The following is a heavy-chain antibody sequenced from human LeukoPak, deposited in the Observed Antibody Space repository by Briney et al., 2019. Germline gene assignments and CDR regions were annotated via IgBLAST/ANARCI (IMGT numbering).Heavy chain of an antibody. V-gene: IGHV3-30*02. Sequence: GGSLRLSCAVSGFTFSDYTMNWVRQAPGKGLEWGASIESNGNEKYSSDSLKDRFTISRDNSKNTLYLQLNTVRPEDTAVFYCARGVTSWPQGPYHFDYWGQGILITVSS. CDR2: IESNGNEK. D-gene: IGHD2-2*01. J-gene: IGHJ4*02. CDR3: ARGVTSWPQGPYHFDY. CDR1: GFTFSDYT.